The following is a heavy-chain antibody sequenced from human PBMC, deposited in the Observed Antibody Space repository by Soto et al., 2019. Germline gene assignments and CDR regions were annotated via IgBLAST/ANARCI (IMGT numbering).Heavy chain of an antibody. CDR3: ATAEVDY. CDR1: GYTFGNHW. V-gene: IGHV3-74*01. CDR2: MNSDGGIL. Sequence: EVQLVESGGGLVQPGGSLRLSCAVAGYTFGNHWMHWVRQAPGKGLEWVSRMNSDGGILNYADSVKGRFTVASDNAKNTLYLQMNSLRVEDTAVYYCATAEVDYWGPGTLVTVAS. J-gene: IGHJ4*02.